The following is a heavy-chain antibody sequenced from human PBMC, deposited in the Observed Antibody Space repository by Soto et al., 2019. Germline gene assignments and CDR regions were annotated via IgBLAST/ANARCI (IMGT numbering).Heavy chain of an antibody. Sequence: PGGSLRLSCAASGFTFSSYSMNWVRQAPGKGLEWVSSISSSSSYIYYADSVKGRFTISRDNAKNSLYLQMNSLRAEDTAVYYCARDESYDILTGYYTPQRFDYWGQGSLVTVSS. CDR1: GFTFSSYS. J-gene: IGHJ4*02. V-gene: IGHV3-21*06. D-gene: IGHD3-9*01. CDR3: ARDESYDILTGYYTPQRFDY. CDR2: ISSSSSYI.